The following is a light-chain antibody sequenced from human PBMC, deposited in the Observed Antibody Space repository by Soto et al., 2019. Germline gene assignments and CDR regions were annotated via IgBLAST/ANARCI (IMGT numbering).Light chain of an antibody. Sequence: QSALTQPASVSGSPGQSITISCTGTSSDVGGSNYVSWYQQHPGKAPKLMIYDVSNRPSGVSNRFSGSTSGNTASVTISGLQAEDEADYYCSSYTSSSTLVVFGGGSKLAVL. J-gene: IGLJ2*01. CDR1: SSDVGGSNY. V-gene: IGLV2-14*01. CDR2: DVS. CDR3: SSYTSSSTLVV.